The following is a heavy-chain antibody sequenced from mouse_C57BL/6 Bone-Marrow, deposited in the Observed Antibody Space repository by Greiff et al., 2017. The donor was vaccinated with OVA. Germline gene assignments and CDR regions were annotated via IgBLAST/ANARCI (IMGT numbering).Heavy chain of an antibody. D-gene: IGHD2-3*01. CDR3: ARDLIYDGYYGAIDY. J-gene: IGHJ4*01. V-gene: IGHV1-64*01. CDR1: GYTFTSYW. CDR2: IHPNSGST. Sequence: QVQLKQPGAELVKPGASVKLSCKASGYTFTSYWMHWVKQRPGQGLEWIGMIHPNSGSTNYNEKFKSKATLTVDKSSSTAYMQLSSLTSEDSAVYYCARDLIYDGYYGAIDYWGQGTSVTVSS.